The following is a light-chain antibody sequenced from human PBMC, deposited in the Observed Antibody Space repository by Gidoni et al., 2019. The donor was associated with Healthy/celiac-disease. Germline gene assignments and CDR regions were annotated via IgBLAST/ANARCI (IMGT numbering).Light chain of an antibody. V-gene: IGKV1-8*01. Sequence: AIRMTQSPSSFSESTGDRVTITCRASQGISSYLAWYQQKPGKAPKLLIYAASALQSGVPSRFSGRGSGTDFTLTISSLQSEDFATYYCQQYYSYPRTFGQGTKVEIK. J-gene: IGKJ1*01. CDR3: QQYYSYPRT. CDR2: AAS. CDR1: QGISSY.